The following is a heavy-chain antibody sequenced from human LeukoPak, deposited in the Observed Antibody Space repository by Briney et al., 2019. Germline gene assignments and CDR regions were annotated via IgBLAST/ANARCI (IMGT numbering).Heavy chain of an antibody. CDR3: AKTTTGYSSGRYPGWPVDY. D-gene: IGHD6-19*01. CDR2: IFGRGGNP. V-gene: IGHV3-23*01. J-gene: IGHJ4*02. Sequence: PGGSLRLSCAACGFTVTSFAMYWVRQAPGKGVEWVSGIFGRGGNPQYADSVKGRFTISRDNTKNTVYLQMNSMRAEDTAVYYCAKTTTGYSSGRYPGWPVDYWGQGALVTVSS. CDR1: GFTVTSFA.